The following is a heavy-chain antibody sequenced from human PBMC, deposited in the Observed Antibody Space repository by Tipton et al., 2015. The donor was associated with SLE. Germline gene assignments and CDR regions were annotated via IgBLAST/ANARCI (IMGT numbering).Heavy chain of an antibody. V-gene: IGHV4-38-2*02. J-gene: IGHJ4*02. Sequence: TLSLTCTVSRYSISHGYYWGWIRQPPGKGLQWIGYIYDRLSTNYNPSLRGRVTISVGTSKDLFSLNLTSVTSKDTAVYYCATGQVGAMAHWGQGILVTVSS. CDR3: ATGQVGAMAH. D-gene: IGHD1-26*01. CDR1: RYSISHGYY. CDR2: IYDRLST.